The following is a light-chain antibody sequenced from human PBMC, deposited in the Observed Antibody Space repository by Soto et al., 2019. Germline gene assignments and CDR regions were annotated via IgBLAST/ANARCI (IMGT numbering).Light chain of an antibody. CDR2: EFS. J-gene: IGLJ1*01. CDR3: SIPTASFTYV. CDR1: SSDVGAYKY. V-gene: IGLV2-14*01. Sequence: QSALTQPASVSGSPGQSVAISCTGTSSDVGAYKYVSWYQQHPGKAPKLLLSEFSNRPPGVSDRFSGPKVINTPSLTNSLLEAEDEAVYYCSIPTASFTYVSGTGTKGTVL.